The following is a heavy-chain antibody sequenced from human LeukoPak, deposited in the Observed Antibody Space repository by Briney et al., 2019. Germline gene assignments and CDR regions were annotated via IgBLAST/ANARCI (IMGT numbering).Heavy chain of an antibody. CDR1: GFTFSLFE. J-gene: IGHJ4*02. D-gene: IGHD1-14*01. Sequence: PGGSLRLSCAASGFTFSLFEMNWVRQAPGKGLEWVSIIYGADNTYYADSVKGRFTISRLNSKNTLYLQMHSLRPEDTAVYYCARDGYNAFDYWGQGTLDTVSS. V-gene: IGHV3-53*04. CDR2: IYGADNT. CDR3: ARDGYNAFDY.